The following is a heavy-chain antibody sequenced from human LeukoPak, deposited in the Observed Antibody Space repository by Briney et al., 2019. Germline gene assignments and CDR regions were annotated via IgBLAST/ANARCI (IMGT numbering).Heavy chain of an antibody. CDR2: ITGSGDTT. J-gene: IGHJ4*02. CDR1: GFTFSSYA. V-gene: IGHV3-23*01. D-gene: IGHD6-13*01. CDR3: VKDYSTIAAAANPLFDY. Sequence: GESLRLSCAASGFTFSSYAVTWVRQAPGKGLEWVSGITGSGDTTFYADSVKGRFTISRDNSKNTLYLQMHSLRAEDTAVYYCVKDYSTIAAAANPLFDYWGQGTLVTVSS.